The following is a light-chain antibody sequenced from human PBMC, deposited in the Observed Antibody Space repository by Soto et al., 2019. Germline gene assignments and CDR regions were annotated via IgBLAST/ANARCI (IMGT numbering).Light chain of an antibody. CDR1: SSDVGSYNL. CDR3: CSYPGSSLYV. J-gene: IGLJ1*01. CDR2: EGS. Sequence: QSALTQPASVSGSPGQSITISCTGTSSDVGSYNLVSWYQQHPGKAPKLMIYEGSKRPSGVSNRFSGSKSGNTASLTISGLQAEDEADYYCCSYPGSSLYVFGTGTKVTVL. V-gene: IGLV2-23*01.